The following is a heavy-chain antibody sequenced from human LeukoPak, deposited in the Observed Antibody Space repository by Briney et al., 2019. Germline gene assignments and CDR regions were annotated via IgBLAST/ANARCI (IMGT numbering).Heavy chain of an antibody. D-gene: IGHD6-13*01. CDR3: ATPIAAAGIVGPYYGMDV. J-gene: IGHJ6*02. Sequence: PGGSLRLSCAASGFTVSSNYMSWVREAPGKGLEWGSVIYSGGSTYYADSVKGRFTISRDNSKNTLYLQMNSLRAEDTAVYYCATPIAAAGIVGPYYGMDVWGQGTTVTVSS. CDR1: GFTVSSNY. CDR2: IYSGGST. V-gene: IGHV3-53*01.